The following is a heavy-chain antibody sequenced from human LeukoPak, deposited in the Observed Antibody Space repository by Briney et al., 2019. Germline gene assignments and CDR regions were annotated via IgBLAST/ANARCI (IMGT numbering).Heavy chain of an antibody. CDR3: VGRPPNLNWFDP. Sequence: PSQTLSLTCTVSGGSISSGSYYWSWIRQPAGKGLEWIGRIYTSGSTNYNPSLKSRVTISVDTSKNQLTLKLYSVTAADTAVYFCVGRPPNLNWFDPWGQGTLVTVSS. CDR2: IYTSGST. J-gene: IGHJ5*02. V-gene: IGHV4-61*02. CDR1: GGSISSGSYY.